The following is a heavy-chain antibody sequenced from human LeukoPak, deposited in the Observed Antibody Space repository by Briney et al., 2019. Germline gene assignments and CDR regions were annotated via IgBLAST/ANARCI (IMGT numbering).Heavy chain of an antibody. D-gene: IGHD3-10*01. CDR2: INPNSGGT. V-gene: IGHV1-2*02. J-gene: IGHJ4*02. CDR1: GYTFTGYY. CDR3: ARLPITMVRGVIIDHDY. Sequence: GASVKVSCKASGYTFTGYYMHWVRQAPGQGLEWTGWINPNSGGTNYAQKFQGRVTMTRDTSISTAYMELSRLRSDDTAVYYCARLPITMVRGVIIDHDYWGQGTLVTVSS.